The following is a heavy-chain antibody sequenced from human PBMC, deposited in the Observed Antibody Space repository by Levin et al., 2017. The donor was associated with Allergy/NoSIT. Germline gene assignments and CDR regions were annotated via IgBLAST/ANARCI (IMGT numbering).Heavy chain of an antibody. Sequence: TGGSLRLSCAASGFTLSSAWMSWVRQAPGKGLEWVGRVKTKSDGGTTDYAAPVKGRFTVSRDDSKNTVYLEMNSLEAEDTAVYYCTTYSSSSRPDIWGQGTMVTVSP. CDR3: TTYSSSSRPDI. V-gene: IGHV3-15*01. D-gene: IGHD6-6*01. J-gene: IGHJ3*02. CDR2: VKTKSDGGTT. CDR1: GFTLSSAW.